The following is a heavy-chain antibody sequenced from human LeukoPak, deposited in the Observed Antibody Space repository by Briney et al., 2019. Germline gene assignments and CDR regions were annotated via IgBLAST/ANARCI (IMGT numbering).Heavy chain of an antibody. CDR2: IYYSGST. D-gene: IGHD3-22*01. V-gene: IGHV4-39*06. CDR1: GGSISSSNYY. J-gene: IGHJ4*02. CDR3: ASGTWGFYDTTVGVY. Sequence: SGTLSLTCTVSGGSISSSNYYWGWIRQPPGKGLEWIGSIYYSGSTYYNPSLKSRVTISVDTSKNQFPLKLSSVTAADTAVFYCASGTWGFYDTTVGVYWGQGTLVTVSS.